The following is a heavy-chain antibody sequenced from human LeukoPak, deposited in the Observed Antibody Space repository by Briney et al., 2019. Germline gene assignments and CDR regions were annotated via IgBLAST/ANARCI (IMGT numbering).Heavy chain of an antibody. V-gene: IGHV4-34*01. CDR2: INHSGST. Sequence: SETLSLTCAVYGGSFSCYYWSWIRQPPGKGLEWIGEINHSGSTNYNPSLKSRVTISVDTSKNQFSLKLSSVTAADTAVYYCARGRGDFWSGYLPYYFDYWGQGTLVTVSS. D-gene: IGHD3-3*01. CDR3: ARGRGDFWSGYLPYYFDY. CDR1: GGSFSCYY. J-gene: IGHJ4*02.